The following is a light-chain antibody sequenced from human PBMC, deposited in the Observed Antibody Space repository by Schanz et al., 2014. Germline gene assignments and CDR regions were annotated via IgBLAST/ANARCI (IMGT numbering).Light chain of an antibody. Sequence: EIVMTQSPATLSLSPGERATLSCRASQSVSSTLAWYQQKPGQAPRLLIYGASSRATGIPDRFSGSGSGTDFSLTISRLEPEDFAVYFCQQFGASPFTFGEGSKVEIK. CDR2: GAS. V-gene: IGKV3-20*01. CDR1: QSVSST. CDR3: QQFGASPFT. J-gene: IGKJ4*01.